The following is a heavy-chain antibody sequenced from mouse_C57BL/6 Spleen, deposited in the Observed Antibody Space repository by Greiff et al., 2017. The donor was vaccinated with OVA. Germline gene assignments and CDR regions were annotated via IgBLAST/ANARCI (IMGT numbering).Heavy chain of an antibody. J-gene: IGHJ3*01. D-gene: IGHD2-1*01. CDR1: GYTFTSYG. Sequence: QVQLKQSGAELARPGASVKLSCKASGYTFTSYGISWVKQRTGQGLEWIGEIYPRSGNTYYNEKFKGKATLTADKSSSTAYMELRSLTSEDSAVYFCARPSCNYAWCAYWGQGTLVTVSA. CDR2: IYPRSGNT. V-gene: IGHV1-81*01. CDR3: ARPSCNYAWCAY.